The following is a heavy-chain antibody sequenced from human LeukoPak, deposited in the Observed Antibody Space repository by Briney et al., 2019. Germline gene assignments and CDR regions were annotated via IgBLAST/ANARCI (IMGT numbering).Heavy chain of an antibody. V-gene: IGHV3-21*05. CDR1: GFTFSTYT. CDR2: VNAVGSEI. D-gene: IGHD6-13*01. CDR3: ATKLPGTSHFAS. Sequence: GGSLRLSCAASGFTFSTYTMNWVRQAPGKGLEWISYVNAVGSEIHYGDSVRGRFIIPRDNAKSSLYLQMNSLRAEDTAVYFCATKLPGTSHFASWGQGTLVTVSS. J-gene: IGHJ4*02.